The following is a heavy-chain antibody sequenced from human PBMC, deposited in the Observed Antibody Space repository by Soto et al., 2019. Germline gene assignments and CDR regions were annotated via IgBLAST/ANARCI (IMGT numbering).Heavy chain of an antibody. V-gene: IGHV4-39*01. CDR1: GGSISNSSYY. Sequence: PSETLSLTCTVSGGSISNSSYYWGWIRQPPGKGLEWIGSIYYSGSTYYNPSLKSRVTISVDTSKNQFSLKLSSVTAADTAVYYCARHASLVVNIRGAYFDYWGQGTLVTVSS. CDR2: IYYSGST. CDR3: ARHASLVVNIRGAYFDY. D-gene: IGHD3-22*01. J-gene: IGHJ4*02.